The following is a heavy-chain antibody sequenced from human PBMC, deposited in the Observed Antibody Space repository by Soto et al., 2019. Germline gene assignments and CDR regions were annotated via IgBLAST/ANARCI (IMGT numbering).Heavy chain of an antibody. V-gene: IGHV1-69*13. Sequence: ASVKVSCKASGGTFSSYAMSWVRQAPGQGLEWMGGIIPIFGTANYAQKFQGRVTITADESTSTAYMELSSLRSEDTAVYYCASTHYYYGSARFYGIDVWGQGTPATVFS. CDR3: ASTHYYYGSARFYGIDV. CDR2: IIPIFGTA. J-gene: IGHJ6*02. CDR1: GGTFSSYA. D-gene: IGHD3-10*01.